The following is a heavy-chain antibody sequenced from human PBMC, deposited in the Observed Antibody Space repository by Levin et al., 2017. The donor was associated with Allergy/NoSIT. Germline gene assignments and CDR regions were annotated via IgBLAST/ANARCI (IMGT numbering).Heavy chain of an antibody. CDR3: ARLGGPYSSSWYQWLLGY. CDR2: IYYSGST. J-gene: IGHJ4*02. D-gene: IGHD6-13*01. CDR1: GGSISSSSYY. V-gene: IGHV4-39*01. Sequence: PSETLSLTCTVSGGSISSSSYYWGWIRQPPGKGLEWIGSIYYSGSTYYNPSLKSRVTISVDTSKNQFSLKLSSVTAADTAVYYCARLGGPYSSSWYQWLLGYWGQGTLVTVSS.